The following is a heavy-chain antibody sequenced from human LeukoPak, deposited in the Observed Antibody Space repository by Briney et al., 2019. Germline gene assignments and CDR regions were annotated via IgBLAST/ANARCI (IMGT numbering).Heavy chain of an antibody. Sequence: GASVKVSCKASGYTFTSYAISWVRQAPGQGLEWMGRIIPILGIANYAQKFQGRVTITADKSTSTAYMELSSLRSEDTAVYYCARRIAVAGTDGMDVWGQGTTVTVSS. CDR1: GYTFTSYA. J-gene: IGHJ6*02. V-gene: IGHV1-69*04. CDR2: IIPILGIA. CDR3: ARRIAVAGTDGMDV. D-gene: IGHD6-19*01.